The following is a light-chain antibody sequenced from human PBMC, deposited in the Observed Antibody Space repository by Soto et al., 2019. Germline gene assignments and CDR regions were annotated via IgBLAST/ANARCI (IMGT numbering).Light chain of an antibody. CDR3: SSYTPGSTLV. V-gene: IGLV2-14*01. J-gene: IGLJ2*01. CDR2: EVS. CDR1: SSDVGAYNY. Sequence: QSALTQPASVSGSPGQSITISCTGTSSDVGAYNYVSWYQQHPGKAPKLMIYEVSNRPSGVSNRFSGSKSGNTASLTISGLQAEDEADYYCSSYTPGSTLVFGGGTPLTVL.